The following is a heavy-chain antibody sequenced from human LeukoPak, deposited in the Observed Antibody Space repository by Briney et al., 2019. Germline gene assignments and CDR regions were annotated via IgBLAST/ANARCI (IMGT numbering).Heavy chain of an antibody. CDR2: IIPIFGTA. D-gene: IGHD4-17*01. CDR1: GGTFSSYA. Sequence: SVKVSCKASGGTFSSYAISWVRQAPGQGLEWRGGIIPIFGTANYAQKFQGRDTITTDESTSTAYFGQGSLRSEDTAVSYCARAPNYGDYGWYFALCGRGTLVTVSS. J-gene: IGHJ2*01. V-gene: IGHV1-69*05. CDR3: ARAPNYGDYGWYFAL.